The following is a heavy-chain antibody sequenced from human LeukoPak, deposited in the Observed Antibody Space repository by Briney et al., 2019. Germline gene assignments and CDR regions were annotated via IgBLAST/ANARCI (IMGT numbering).Heavy chain of an antibody. D-gene: IGHD2-8*01. Sequence: GGSLRLSCAASGFTFSSYAMHWVRQAPGKGLEWVAVMSYDGSNKYYADSVKGRFTISRDNSKNTLYLQMNSLRAEDTAVYYCAREAASISGVINDAFDIWGQGTMVTVSS. CDR2: MSYDGSNK. CDR3: AREAASISGVINDAFDI. CDR1: GFTFSSYA. V-gene: IGHV3-30-3*01. J-gene: IGHJ3*02.